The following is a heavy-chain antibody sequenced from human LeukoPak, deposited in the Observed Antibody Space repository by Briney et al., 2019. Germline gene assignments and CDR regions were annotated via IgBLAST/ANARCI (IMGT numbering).Heavy chain of an antibody. CDR1: GGSFSDYP. J-gene: IGHJ3*01. Sequence: VASVKVSCKASGGSFSDYPINWERQAPGQGLEWLGGIIPKYSASNYAQAFQGRVTITADESTNTVYMEMSGLRPDDTAVYYCVRPDRIFGVPAAFDAWGQGTLVAVSS. CDR3: VRPDRIFGVPAAFDA. V-gene: IGHV1-69*13. D-gene: IGHD3-3*02. CDR2: IIPKYSAS.